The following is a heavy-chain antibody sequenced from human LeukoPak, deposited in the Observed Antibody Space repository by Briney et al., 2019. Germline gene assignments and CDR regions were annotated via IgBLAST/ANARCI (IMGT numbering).Heavy chain of an antibody. CDR1: GFTFSSYA. CDR2: ISGSGGST. J-gene: IGHJ6*02. CDR3: AKVQYVYYGSGSYDMDV. D-gene: IGHD3-10*01. V-gene: IGHV3-23*01. Sequence: GGSLRLSCAASGFTFSSYAMSWVRQAPGKGLEWVSAISGSGGSTYYADSVKGRFTISRDNSKNTLYLQMNSLSAEDTALYFCAKVQYVYYGSGSYDMDVWGQGSPVTVFS.